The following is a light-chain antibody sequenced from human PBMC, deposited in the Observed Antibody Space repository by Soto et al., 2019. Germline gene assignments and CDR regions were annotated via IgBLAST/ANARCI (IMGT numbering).Light chain of an antibody. CDR1: DTISSH. CDR3: QQSYNTPIT. CDR2: AAS. J-gene: IGKJ5*01. V-gene: IGKV1-39*01. Sequence: DIQMPQSPSSPSASVGDRVSITCRASDTISSHLNWYQQKAWKAPTLLVYAASSLQSGVPSRFTGSGSWTDFTLTISSLQPEAFAPYVCQQSYNTPITFGQGTRLDNK.